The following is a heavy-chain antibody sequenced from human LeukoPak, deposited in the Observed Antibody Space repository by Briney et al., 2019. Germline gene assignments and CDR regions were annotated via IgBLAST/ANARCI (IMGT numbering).Heavy chain of an antibody. D-gene: IGHD3-3*01. J-gene: IGHJ6*02. CDR2: ISGSGGST. CDR1: GFTLSSYA. CDR3: AVGKDFPNYYYGMDV. Sequence: GGSLRLSCAASGFTLSSYAMSWVRQAPGKGLEWVSAISGSGGSTYYADSVKGRFTISRDNSKNTLYLQMNSLRAEDTAVYYCAVGKDFPNYYYGMDVWGQGTTVTVSS. V-gene: IGHV3-23*01.